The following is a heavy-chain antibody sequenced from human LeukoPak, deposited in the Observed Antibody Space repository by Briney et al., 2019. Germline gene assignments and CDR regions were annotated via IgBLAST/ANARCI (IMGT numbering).Heavy chain of an antibody. CDR3: ASPTTMNYDYNAFDI. CDR2: ITPFNGNT. Sequence: GASVKVSCKASGYTFTYRYLHWVRQAPGQALEWMGWITPFNGNTNYAQKFQDRVTITRDRSMSTAYMELSSLRSEDTAMYYCASPTTMNYDYNAFDIWGQGTMVTVSS. D-gene: IGHD3-3*01. V-gene: IGHV1-45*02. J-gene: IGHJ3*02. CDR1: GYTFTYRY.